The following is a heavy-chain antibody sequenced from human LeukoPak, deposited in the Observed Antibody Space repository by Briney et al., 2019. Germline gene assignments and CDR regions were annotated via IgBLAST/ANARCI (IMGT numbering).Heavy chain of an antibody. Sequence: PGGSLRLSCAASGFTFSSYAMSWVRQAPGKGLEWVSSISGSGGRTYYADSVKGRFTISRDNPNNTLYLQMNSLRAEDTALYYCARRLVGLCSGGSCFPYYWYFDLWGRGTLVTVSS. CDR2: ISGSGGRT. V-gene: IGHV3-23*01. CDR1: GFTFSSYA. CDR3: ARRLVGLCSGGSCFPYYWYFDL. J-gene: IGHJ2*01. D-gene: IGHD2-15*01.